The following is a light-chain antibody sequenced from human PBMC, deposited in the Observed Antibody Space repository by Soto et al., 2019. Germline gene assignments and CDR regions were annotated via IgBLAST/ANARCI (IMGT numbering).Light chain of an antibody. CDR2: GAS. Sequence: EIVMTQSPATLSVSPGEGATLSCRSSQSVSSSLAWYQQKPGQAPSLLIYGASSRATGIPDRFSGSGSGTDFTLTISRLEPEDFAVYYCQQYGSSPPLTFGGGTKVDIK. V-gene: IGKV3-20*01. CDR1: QSVSSS. CDR3: QQYGSSPPLT. J-gene: IGKJ4*01.